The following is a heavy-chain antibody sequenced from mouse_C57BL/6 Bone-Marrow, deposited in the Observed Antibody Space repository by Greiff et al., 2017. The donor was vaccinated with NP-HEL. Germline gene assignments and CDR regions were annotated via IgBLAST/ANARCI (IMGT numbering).Heavy chain of an antibody. V-gene: IGHV1-50*01. CDR2: IDPSDSYT. CDR1: GYTFTSYW. D-gene: IGHD1-1*01. J-gene: IGHJ3*01. CDR3: ARERPRSTRCAY. Sequence: VQLQQPGAELVKPGASVKLSCKASGYTFTSYWMQWVKQRPGQGLEWIGEIDPSDSYTNYNQKFKGKATLTVDTSSSTAYMQLSSLTSEDSAVYYCARERPRSTRCAYWGQGTLVTVSA.